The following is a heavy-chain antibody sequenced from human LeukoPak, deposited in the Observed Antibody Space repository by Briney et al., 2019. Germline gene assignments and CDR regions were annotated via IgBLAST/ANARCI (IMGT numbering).Heavy chain of an antibody. J-gene: IGHJ3*02. D-gene: IGHD2-21*02. CDR2: ISDIGTTQ. CDR1: GFTFRSYE. Sequence: GGSLRLSCAASGFTFRSYELNWVRQAPGKGLEWVSYISDIGTTQHYADSVRGRFIISRDNAKNSLYLQMNSLTAADTAVYYCARDRSKVTAYDDALDIWGQGTMVIVSS. V-gene: IGHV3-48*03. CDR3: ARDRSKVTAYDDALDI.